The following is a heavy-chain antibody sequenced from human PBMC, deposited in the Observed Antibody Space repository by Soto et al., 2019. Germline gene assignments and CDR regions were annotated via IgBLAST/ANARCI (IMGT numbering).Heavy chain of an antibody. CDR1: GGSISSYY. CDR3: AAYYYDSSGYYNWFDP. Sequence: SETLSLTCTVSGGSISSYYWSWIRQPPGKGLEWIGYIYYSGGTNYNPSLKSRVTISVDTSKNQFSLKLSSVTAADTAVYYCAAYYYDSSGYYNWFDPWGQGTLVTVSS. CDR2: IYYSGGT. D-gene: IGHD3-22*01. J-gene: IGHJ5*02. V-gene: IGHV4-59*01.